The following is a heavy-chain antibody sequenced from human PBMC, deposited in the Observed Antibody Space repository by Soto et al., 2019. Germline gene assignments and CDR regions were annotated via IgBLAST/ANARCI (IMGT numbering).Heavy chain of an antibody. Sequence: SETLSLTCTVSGDSFSSYYWSWIRQPPGKGLEWIGRIYATGTTDYNPSLKSRVMMSVDTSEKQFSLKLRSVTAADTAVYYCVRDGTKTLRDWFDPWGQGTLVTVSS. D-gene: IGHD1-1*01. J-gene: IGHJ5*02. CDR3: VRDGTKTLRDWFDP. CDR2: IYATGTT. V-gene: IGHV4-4*07. CDR1: GDSFSSYY.